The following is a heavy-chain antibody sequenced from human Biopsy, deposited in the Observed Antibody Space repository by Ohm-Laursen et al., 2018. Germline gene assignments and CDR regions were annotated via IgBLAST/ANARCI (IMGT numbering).Heavy chain of an antibody. CDR2: IYSGGNT. J-gene: IGHJ4*02. CDR1: KFTVSSNY. D-gene: IGHD1-1*01. V-gene: IGHV3-53*01. CDR3: ATNLKVSPGLMNFDS. Sequence: SLRLSCAALKFTVSSNYMTWVRQAPGKKLECVSVIYSGGNTFYADSVKGRFTVSRDTSKNTIYLQMNSLRAEGTARYYCATNLKVSPGLMNFDSWGQGTLVTVSS.